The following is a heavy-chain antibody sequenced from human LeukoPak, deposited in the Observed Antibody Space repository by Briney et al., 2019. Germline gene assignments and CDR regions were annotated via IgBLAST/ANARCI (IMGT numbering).Heavy chain of an antibody. CDR1: GGSISSDSSY. J-gene: IGHJ4*02. CDR3: ARGLHDFWSGYYLYYFDY. Sequence: SETLSLTCTVSGGSISSDSSYWGWIRQPPGKGLEWIGTIYYTGSTYYNSSLKSRVTISVDTSKNQFSLKLSSVTAADTAVYYCARGLHDFWSGYYLYYFDYWGQGTLVTVSS. CDR2: IYYTGST. V-gene: IGHV4-39*01. D-gene: IGHD3-3*01.